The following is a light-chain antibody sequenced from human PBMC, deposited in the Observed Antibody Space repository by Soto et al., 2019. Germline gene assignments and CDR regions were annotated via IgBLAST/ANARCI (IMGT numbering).Light chain of an antibody. CDR1: NSNIGSNY. CDR3: SSYAGSSTWV. Sequence: QSVLTQPPSASGTPGQRVTISCSGSNSNIGSNYVHWYQHLPGTAPKLLIYRNNQRPSGVPDRFSGSKSGNTASLTVSGLQSEDEADYYCSSYAGSSTWVFGGGTQLTVL. J-gene: IGLJ3*02. CDR2: RNN. V-gene: IGLV1-47*01.